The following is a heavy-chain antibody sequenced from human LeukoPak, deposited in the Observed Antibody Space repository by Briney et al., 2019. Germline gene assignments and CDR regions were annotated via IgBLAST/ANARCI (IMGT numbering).Heavy chain of an antibody. J-gene: IGHJ4*02. CDR1: GGSISSYY. CDR3: ASYLSSGSLDY. D-gene: IGHD1-26*01. CDR2: IYYSRST. Sequence: PSETLSLTCTVSGGSISSYYWSWIRQPPGKGLEWIGYIYYSRSTNYNPSLKSRVTISVDTSKNQFSLKLSSVTAADTAVYYCASYLSSGSLDYWGQGTLVTVSS. V-gene: IGHV4-59*01.